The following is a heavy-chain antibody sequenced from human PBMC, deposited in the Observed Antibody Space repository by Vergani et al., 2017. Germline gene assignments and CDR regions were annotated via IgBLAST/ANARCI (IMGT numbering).Heavy chain of an antibody. CDR1: GASIRSRNYY. Sequence: QLQLQESGPGLVKPSATLSLTCSVSGASIRSRNYYWGWIRQPPGKGLEWISSIYYSGSTYYNPSLKSRVTISVDKSKNQFSLKLSSVTAADTAVYFCARHSTVEWLVKLGWIDPWGQGMLVTVAS. V-gene: IGHV4-39*01. D-gene: IGHD6-19*01. J-gene: IGHJ5*02. CDR3: ARHSTVEWLVKLGWIDP. CDR2: IYYSGST.